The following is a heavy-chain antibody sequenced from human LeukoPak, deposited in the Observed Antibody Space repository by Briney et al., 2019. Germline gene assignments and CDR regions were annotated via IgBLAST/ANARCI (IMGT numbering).Heavy chain of an antibody. J-gene: IGHJ4*02. CDR1: GYTFTSYG. V-gene: IGHV1-18*01. CDR3: ARDQAATNTQDRFCLD. D-gene: IGHD3-9*01. CDR2: ISAYNGNT. Sequence: ASVKVSCKASGYTFTSYGISWVRQAPGQGLEWMGWISAYNGNTNFAQKLQGRVTMTTDTSTSTAYMDLRSLRSDDTAVYYCARDQAATNTQDRFCLDWGQGTLVTVSS.